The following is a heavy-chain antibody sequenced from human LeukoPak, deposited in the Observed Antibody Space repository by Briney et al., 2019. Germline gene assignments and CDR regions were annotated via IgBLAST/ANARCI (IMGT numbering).Heavy chain of an antibody. CDR3: ARAYYSLPTLTWFDP. CDR1: GGSISSGGYS. V-gene: IGHV4-30-2*01. Sequence: SETLSLTCAVSGGSISSGGYSWSWIRQPPGKGLEWIGYIYHSGSTYYNPSLKNRVTISVDRSKNQFPLKLSSVTAADTAVYYCARAYYSLPTLTWFDPWGQGTLVTVSS. D-gene: IGHD4-11*01. CDR2: IYHSGST. J-gene: IGHJ5*02.